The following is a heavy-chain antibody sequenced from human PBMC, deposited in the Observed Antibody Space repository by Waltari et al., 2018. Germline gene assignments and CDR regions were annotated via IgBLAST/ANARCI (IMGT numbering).Heavy chain of an antibody. CDR1: VGSFSGPS. CDR3: ARGFTVTTTNWFDP. J-gene: IGHJ5*02. V-gene: IGHV4-34*01. D-gene: IGHD4-17*01. CDR2: INHSGST. Sequence: QVQLQQWGAGLLKPSETLSPTCAVYVGSFSGPSSCWPPQPPGKGLEWIGEINHSGSTNYNPSLKNRVTISVDTSKNQFSLKLSSVTAADTAVYYCARGFTVTTTNWFDPWGQGTLVTVSS.